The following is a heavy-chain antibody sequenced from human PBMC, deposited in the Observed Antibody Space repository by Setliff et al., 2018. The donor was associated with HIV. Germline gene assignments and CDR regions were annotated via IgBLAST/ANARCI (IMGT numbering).Heavy chain of an antibody. CDR1: GGTFSNIG. V-gene: IGHV1-69*05. CDR2: IIPLFGTT. D-gene: IGHD2-15*01. J-gene: IGHJ6*03. CDR3: AREKVVVVSATSYHYYMDV. Sequence: SVKVSCKASGGTFSNIGISWVRQAPGQGLEWMGGIIPLFGTTNYAQEFQGRVTITTDESTNTAYMELSSLRSEDTAMYYCAREKVVVVSATSYHYYMDVWGKGTTVTVSS.